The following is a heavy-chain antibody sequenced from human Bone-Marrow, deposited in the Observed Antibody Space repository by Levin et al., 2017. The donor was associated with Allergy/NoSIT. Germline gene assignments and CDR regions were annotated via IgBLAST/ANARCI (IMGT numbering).Heavy chain of an antibody. J-gene: IGHJ4*02. CDR2: IDWDDTK. V-gene: IGHV2-70*03. Sequence: SGPTLVKPTQTLTLTCTFSGFSLTTGGMRVNWIRPPPGKALEWLARIDWDDTKLYSTSLKTRLTISRDNSNNTLYLQMDILRAEDTAVYYCARAQGSPGATLDYWGQGTLVTVSS. CDR3: ARAQGSPGATLDY. CDR1: GFSLTTGGMR.